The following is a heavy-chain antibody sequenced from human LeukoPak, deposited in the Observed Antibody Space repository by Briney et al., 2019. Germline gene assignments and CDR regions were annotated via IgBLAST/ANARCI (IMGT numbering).Heavy chain of an antibody. D-gene: IGHD3-3*01. J-gene: IGHJ4*02. CDR3: AKAPPIHLRFLEWLSEYYFDY. Sequence: GGSLRLSCAASGFTFSSYAMSWVRQAPGKGLEWVSAISGSGGSTYYADSVKGRFTISRDNSKNTLYLQMNSLRAEDTAVYYCAKAPPIHLRFLEWLSEYYFDYWGQGTLVTVSS. CDR1: GFTFSSYA. V-gene: IGHV3-23*01. CDR2: ISGSGGST.